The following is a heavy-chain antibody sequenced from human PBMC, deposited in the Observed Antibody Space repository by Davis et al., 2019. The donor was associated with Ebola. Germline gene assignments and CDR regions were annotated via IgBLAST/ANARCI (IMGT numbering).Heavy chain of an antibody. CDR1: GDSVSTAG. D-gene: IGHD5-18*01. V-gene: IGHV6-1*01. Sequence: HSQTLSLTCAISGDSVSTAGWNWIRQSPSRGLEWLGRTYYSSKWYNDYAVSVKSRITINPDTSKNQFSLQLNSVTPEDTAMYYCARGWLRVGMDVWGEGTTVTVSS. J-gene: IGHJ6*04. CDR3: ARGWLRVGMDV. CDR2: TYYSSKWYN.